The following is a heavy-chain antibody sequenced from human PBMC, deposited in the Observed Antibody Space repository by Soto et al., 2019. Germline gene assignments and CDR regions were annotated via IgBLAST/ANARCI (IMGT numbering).Heavy chain of an antibody. Sequence: QVQLVESGGGVVQPGRSLRLSCAASGFTFSSYAMHWVRQAPGKGLEWVAVISYDGSNKYYADSVKGRFTISRDNSKNTLYPQLNSLRAEDTAVYYCASSTTTVTPYFDYWGQGTLVTVSS. J-gene: IGHJ4*02. CDR2: ISYDGSNK. D-gene: IGHD4-4*01. V-gene: IGHV3-30-3*01. CDR1: GFTFSSYA. CDR3: ASSTTTVTPYFDY.